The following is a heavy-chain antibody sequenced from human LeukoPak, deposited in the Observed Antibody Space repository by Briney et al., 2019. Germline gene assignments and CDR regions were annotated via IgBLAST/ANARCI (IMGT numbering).Heavy chain of an antibody. J-gene: IGHJ4*02. V-gene: IGHV1-69*06. D-gene: IGHD5-18*01. CDR2: IIPIFGTA. CDR1: GGTFSSYA. CDR3: ASVIRGYSYAPDY. Sequence: GASVKVSCKASGGTFSSYAISWVRQAPGQGLERMGGIIPIFGTANYAQKFQGRVTITADKSTSTAYMELSSLRSEDTAVYYCASVIRGYSYAPDYWGQGTLVTVSS.